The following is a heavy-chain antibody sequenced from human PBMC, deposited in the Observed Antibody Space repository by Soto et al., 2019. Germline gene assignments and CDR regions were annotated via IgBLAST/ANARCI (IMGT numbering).Heavy chain of an antibody. CDR3: ARLPLTTVTAYYYYGMDV. CDR2: IIPIFGTA. D-gene: IGHD4-17*01. CDR1: GGTFSSYA. Sequence: VKVSCKASGGTFSSYAISWVRQAPGQGLEWMGGIIPIFGTANYAQKFQGRVTITADESTSTAYMELSSLRSEDTAVYYCARLPLTTVTAYYYYGMDVWGQGTTVTVSS. J-gene: IGHJ6*02. V-gene: IGHV1-69*01.